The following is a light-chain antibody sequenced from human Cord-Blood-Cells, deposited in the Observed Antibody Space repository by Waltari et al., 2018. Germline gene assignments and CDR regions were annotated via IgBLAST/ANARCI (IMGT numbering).Light chain of an antibody. CDR1: SSDVGGYNY. CDR3: SSYTSSSTVV. J-gene: IGLJ2*01. V-gene: IGLV2-14*01. Sequence: QSALTQPASVSGSPGQSITISCTGTSSDVGGYNYVSWYQQHPDKAPKLMIYDVSKRPSGVSTRFSGSKSGNTASLTISGLQAEDEADYYCSSYTSSSTVVFGGGTKLTVL. CDR2: DVS.